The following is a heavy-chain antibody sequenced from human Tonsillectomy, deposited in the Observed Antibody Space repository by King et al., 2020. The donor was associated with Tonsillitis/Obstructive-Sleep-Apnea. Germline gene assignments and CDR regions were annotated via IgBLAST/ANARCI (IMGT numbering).Heavy chain of an antibody. CDR3: SFGDYYYYMDV. D-gene: IGHD3-10*01. CDR1: GFTFSSDA. V-gene: IGHV3-23*04. Sequence: VQLVESGGGLVQPGGSLRLSCAASGFTFSSDAMSWVRQAPGKGLEWVSAIGGSGVYTYFADPVKGRFTISRDNSKNTLYLQMKSSRAEDTAVYYCSFGDYYYYMDVWGKGATVTVSS. J-gene: IGHJ6*03. CDR2: IGGSGVYT.